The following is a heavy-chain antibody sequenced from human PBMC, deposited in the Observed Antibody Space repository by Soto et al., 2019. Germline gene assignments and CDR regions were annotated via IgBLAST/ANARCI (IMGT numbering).Heavy chain of an antibody. CDR2: ISYDGSNK. V-gene: IGHV3-30*18. CDR3: AKHSGYDHYYDMDV. CDR1: GFACSSWW. D-gene: IGHD5-12*01. J-gene: IGHJ6*02. Sequence: GGALRLAGAAAGFACSSWWMQCVRQAPGEGLEWVAVISYDGSNKYYADSVKGRFTISRDNSKNTLYVQMNSLRADDTAEYYCAKHSGYDHYYDMDVWGQGTTVTVSS.